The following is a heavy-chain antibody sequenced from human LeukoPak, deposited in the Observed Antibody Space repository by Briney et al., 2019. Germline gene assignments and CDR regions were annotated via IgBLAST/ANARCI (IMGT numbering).Heavy chain of an antibody. CDR3: AREVVVVVPAAMGGYYYMDV. CDR1: GYTFTGYY. V-gene: IGHV1-2*02. J-gene: IGHJ6*03. CDR2: INPNSGGT. D-gene: IGHD2-2*01. Sequence: ASVKVSCKASGYTFTGYYMHWVRPAPGQGLEWMGWINPNSGGTNYAQKFQGRVTMTRDTSISTAYMELSRLRSDDTAVYYCAREVVVVVPAAMGGYYYMDVWGKGTTVTVSS.